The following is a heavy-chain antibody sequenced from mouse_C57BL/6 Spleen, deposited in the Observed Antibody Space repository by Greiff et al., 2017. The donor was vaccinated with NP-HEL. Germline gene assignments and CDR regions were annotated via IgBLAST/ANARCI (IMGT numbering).Heavy chain of an antibody. Sequence: QVQLQQPGAELVRPGTSVKLSCKASGYTFTSYWMHWVKQRPGQGLEWIGVIDPSDSYTNYNQKFKGKATLTVDTSSSTAYMQLSSLTSEDSAVYYCARVAWDDYAMDYWGQGTSVTVSS. CDR3: ARVAWDDYAMDY. V-gene: IGHV1-59*01. J-gene: IGHJ4*01. CDR2: IDPSDSYT. D-gene: IGHD4-1*01. CDR1: GYTFTSYW.